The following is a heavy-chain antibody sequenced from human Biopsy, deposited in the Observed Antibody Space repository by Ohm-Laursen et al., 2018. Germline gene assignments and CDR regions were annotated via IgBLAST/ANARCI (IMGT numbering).Heavy chain of an antibody. D-gene: IGHD6-19*01. Sequence: GSSVKVSCKASGFSFTGYYIHWVRQAPGQGLEWMGWISPKSGGTNYAQKFQGNITMTKNTSMSTAYMEMSRLRSADTAVYFCARNTGWYGDLYYFDYWGQGTLVTVSS. J-gene: IGHJ4*02. V-gene: IGHV1-2*02. CDR2: ISPKSGGT. CDR1: GFSFTGYY. CDR3: ARNTGWYGDLYYFDY.